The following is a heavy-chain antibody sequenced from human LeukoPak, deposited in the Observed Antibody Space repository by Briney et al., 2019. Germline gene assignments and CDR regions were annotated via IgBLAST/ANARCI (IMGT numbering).Heavy chain of an antibody. CDR3: ARGGGARSIAAATD. Sequence: ASVKVSCKASGYSFTTYAMNWVRQAPGQGLEWMGWINTNTGNPTYAQGFTGRFVFSLDTSVSTAYLQISSLKAEDTAVYYCARGGGARSIAAATDWGQGTLVTVSS. J-gene: IGHJ4*02. D-gene: IGHD6-13*01. V-gene: IGHV7-4-1*02. CDR1: GYSFTTYA. CDR2: INTNTGNP.